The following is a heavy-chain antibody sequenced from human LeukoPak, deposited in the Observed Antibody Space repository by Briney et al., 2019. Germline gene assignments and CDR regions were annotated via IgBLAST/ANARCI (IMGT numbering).Heavy chain of an antibody. J-gene: IGHJ4*02. Sequence: ASVKVSCKASGYTFTSYGISWVRQAPGQGLEWMGGIIPIFGTANYAQKFQGRVTITADESTSTAYMELSSLRSEDTAVYYCARDLSTMVRGVIIPYYFDYWGQGTLVTVSS. CDR2: IIPIFGTA. CDR1: GYTFTSYG. CDR3: ARDLSTMVRGVIIPYYFDY. D-gene: IGHD3-10*01. V-gene: IGHV1-69*13.